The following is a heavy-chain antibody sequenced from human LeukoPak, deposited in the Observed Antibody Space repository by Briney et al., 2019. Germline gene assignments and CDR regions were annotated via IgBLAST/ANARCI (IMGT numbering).Heavy chain of an antibody. CDR2: ISVYNGNT. CDR3: ARKNGRFFDWPEPADAFDI. J-gene: IGHJ3*02. CDR1: GYTFTSYG. D-gene: IGHD3-9*01. Sequence: ASVKVSCKASGYTFTSYGISWVRQAPGQGLEWMGWISVYNGNTNYAQKLQGRVTMTTDTSTSTAYMELSSLRSEDTAVYYCARKNGRFFDWPEPADAFDIWGQGTMVTVSS. V-gene: IGHV1-18*01.